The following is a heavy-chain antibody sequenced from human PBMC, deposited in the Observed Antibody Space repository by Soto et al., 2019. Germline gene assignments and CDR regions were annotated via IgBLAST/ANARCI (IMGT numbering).Heavy chain of an antibody. CDR2: IYWDDDK. CDR1: GFSLSTSGVG. D-gene: IGHD6-6*01. V-gene: IGHV2-5*02. J-gene: IGHJ6*02. Sequence: SGPTLVSTTQALTLTCTFSGFSLSTSGVGVGWIRQPPGKALEWLALIYWDDDKRYSPSLKSRLTITKDTSKNQVVLTMTNMDPVDTATYYCALCIAARPDYYGMDVWGQGTTVTVSS. CDR3: ALCIAARPDYYGMDV.